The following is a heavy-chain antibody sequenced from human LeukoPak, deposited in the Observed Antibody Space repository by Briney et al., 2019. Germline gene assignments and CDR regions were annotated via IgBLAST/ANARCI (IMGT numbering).Heavy chain of an antibody. CDR2: ISWNSGSI. J-gene: IGHJ4*02. V-gene: IGHV3-9*01. Sequence: GGSLRLSCAASGFTFDDYAMHWVRQAPGKGLEWVSGISWNSGSIGYADSVKGRFTISRDNAKNSLYLQMNSLRAEDTALYYCAKQRIAAAGTAYWGQGTLVTVSS. D-gene: IGHD6-13*01. CDR3: AKQRIAAAGTAY. CDR1: GFTFDDYA.